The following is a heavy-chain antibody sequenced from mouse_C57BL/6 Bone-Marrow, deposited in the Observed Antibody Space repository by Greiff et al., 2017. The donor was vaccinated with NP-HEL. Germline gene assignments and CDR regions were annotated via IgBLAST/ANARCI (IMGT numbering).Heavy chain of an antibody. CDR1: GYTFTSYG. J-gene: IGHJ4*01. CDR2: IYPRSGNT. V-gene: IGHV1-81*01. CDR3: ARRLRYAMDY. D-gene: IGHD3-2*02. Sequence: VQRVESGAELARPGASVKLSCKASGYTFTSYGISWVKQRTGQGLEWIGEIYPRSGNTYYNEKFKGKATLTADKSSSTAYMELRSLTSEDSAVYFCARRLRYAMDYWGQGTSVTVSS.